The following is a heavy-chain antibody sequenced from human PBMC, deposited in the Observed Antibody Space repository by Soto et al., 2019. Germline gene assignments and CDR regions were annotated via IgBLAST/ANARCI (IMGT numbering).Heavy chain of an antibody. V-gene: IGHV4-30-4*01. D-gene: IGHD6-6*01. CDR1: GGSISSGDYY. J-gene: IGHJ4*02. CDR2: IYYSGST. Sequence: SETLSLTCTVSGGSISSGDYYWSWIRQPPGKGLEWIGYIYYSGSTYYNPSLKSRVTISVDTSKNQFSLKLSSVTAADTAVYYCARGRYSSSSGTQRYVRIFWCDYWGQGTLVTVSS. CDR3: ARGRYSSSSGTQRYVRIFWCDY.